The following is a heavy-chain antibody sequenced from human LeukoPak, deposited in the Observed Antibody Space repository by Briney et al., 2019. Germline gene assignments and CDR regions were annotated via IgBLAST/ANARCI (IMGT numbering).Heavy chain of an antibody. CDR2: IYSGGST. J-gene: IGHJ1*01. CDR1: GLTVNSKY. D-gene: IGHD1-14*01. V-gene: IGHV3-53*01. CDR3: TGDVYQH. Sequence: PGGSLRLSCAASGLTVNSKYMSWVRQAPGKGLEWVSIIYSGGSTNYADSVKGRFTISRDNSKNTVYLQMNSLRAEDTAVYYCTGDVYQHWGQGTLVTVPS.